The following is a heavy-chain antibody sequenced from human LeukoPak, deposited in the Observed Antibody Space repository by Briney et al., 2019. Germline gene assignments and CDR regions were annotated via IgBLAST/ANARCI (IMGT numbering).Heavy chain of an antibody. D-gene: IGHD2-15*01. CDR1: TYSIASGYY. CDR2: INHSGST. J-gene: IGHJ3*02. CDR3: ARGQRYCSGGSCPGVGDAFDI. Sequence: SETLSLTCTVSTYSIASGYYWGWIRQPPGKGLEWIGEINHSGSTNYNPSLKSRVTISVDTSKNQFSLKLSSVTAADTAVYYCARGQRYCSGGSCPGVGDAFDIWGQGTMVTVSS. V-gene: IGHV4-38-2*02.